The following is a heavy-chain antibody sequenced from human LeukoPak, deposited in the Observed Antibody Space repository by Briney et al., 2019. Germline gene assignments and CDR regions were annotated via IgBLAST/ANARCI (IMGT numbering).Heavy chain of an antibody. D-gene: IGHD6-19*01. J-gene: IGHJ4*02. CDR1: GGTFSSYA. CDR2: IIPIFGTA. Sequence: SVKVSCKASGGTFSSYAISWVRQAPGQGLEWMGGIIPIFGTANYAQKFQGRVTITADESTSTAYMELSSLRSEDTAVYYCARGAYSSGWYDNYFDYWGQGTLVTVSS. V-gene: IGHV1-69*13. CDR3: ARGAYSSGWYDNYFDY.